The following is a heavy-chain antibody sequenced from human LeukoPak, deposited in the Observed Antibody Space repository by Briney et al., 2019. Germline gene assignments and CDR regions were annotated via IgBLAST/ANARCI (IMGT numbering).Heavy chain of an antibody. J-gene: IGHJ3*01. CDR1: GYSISSGYH. D-gene: IGHD4-17*01. Sequence: PSETLSPTCNVSGYSISSGYHWAWIRQPPGKGLEWIGSMFHSGSTYYNPSLESRVTISVDTSKNQFSLKLSSVTAADTAVYYCARDRATTVTTGAFDFWGQGTMVTVSS. CDR2: MFHSGST. CDR3: ARDRATTVTTGAFDF. V-gene: IGHV4-38-2*02.